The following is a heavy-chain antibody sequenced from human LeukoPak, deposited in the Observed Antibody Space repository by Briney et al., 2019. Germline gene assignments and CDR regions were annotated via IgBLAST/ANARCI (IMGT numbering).Heavy chain of an antibody. CDR2: ISSSSSYI. CDR1: GFTFSSYS. D-gene: IGHD6-6*01. J-gene: IGHJ6*03. Sequence: GGSLRLSCAASGFTFSSYSMNWVRQAPGKGLEWVSSISSSSSYIYYADSVKGRFTISRDNAKNSLYLQMNSLRAEDTAVYYCAREEYSSSSVYYYYYMDVWGKGTTVTVSS. V-gene: IGHV3-21*01. CDR3: AREEYSSSSVYYYYYMDV.